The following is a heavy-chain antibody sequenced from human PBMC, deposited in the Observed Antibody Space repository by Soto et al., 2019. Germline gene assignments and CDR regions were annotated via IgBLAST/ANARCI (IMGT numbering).Heavy chain of an antibody. V-gene: IGHV1-3*01. CDR3: ARGIATGQLDP. Sequence: ASVKVSCKAPGYTFTRYTMNWVRQAPGQRLEWMGWINPDNGNTKSSQKFQDRVIITRDTSASTAYMDLSSLRSEDTAVYYCARGIATGQLDPWGQGTRVTVSS. CDR2: INPDNGNT. J-gene: IGHJ5*02. D-gene: IGHD2-15*01. CDR1: GYTFTRYT.